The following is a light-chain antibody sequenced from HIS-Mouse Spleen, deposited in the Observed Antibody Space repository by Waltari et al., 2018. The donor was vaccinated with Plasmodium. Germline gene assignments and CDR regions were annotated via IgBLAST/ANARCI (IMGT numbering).Light chain of an antibody. CDR1: QGISSY. CDR2: AES. J-gene: IGKJ2*01. Sequence: AIRMTQSPSSFSASTGDRVTITCRASQGISSYLAWYQQKPGKAPKPLIYAESTLQSGVPSRFSGSGSGTDFTLTISCLQAEDFATYYCQQYYSYPYTFGQGTKLEIK. CDR3: QQYYSYPYT. V-gene: IGKV1-8*01.